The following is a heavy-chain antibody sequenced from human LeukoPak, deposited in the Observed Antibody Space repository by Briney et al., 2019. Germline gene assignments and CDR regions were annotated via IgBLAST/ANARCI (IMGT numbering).Heavy chain of an antibody. CDR2: TNHSGST. D-gene: IGHD6-6*01. CDR1: GGSFSGYY. V-gene: IGHV4-34*01. J-gene: IGHJ5*02. Sequence: SETLSLTCAVYGGSFSGYYWSWIRQPPGKGLEWIGETNHSGSTNYNPSLKSRVTISVDTSKNQFSLKLSSVTAADTAVYYCARRTPSIAARRGSNWFDPWGQGTLVTVSS. CDR3: ARRTPSIAARRGSNWFDP.